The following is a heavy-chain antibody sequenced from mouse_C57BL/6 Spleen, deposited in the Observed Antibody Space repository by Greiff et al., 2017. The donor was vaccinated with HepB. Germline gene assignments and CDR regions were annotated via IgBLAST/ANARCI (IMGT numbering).Heavy chain of an antibody. Sequence: VQLQQSGAELVRPGASVKLSCKASGYTFTDYYINWVKQRPGQGLEWIARIYPGSGNTYYNEKFKGKATLTAEKSSSPAYMQLSSLTSEDSAVYFCARGGLSLPFAYWGQGTLVTVSA. J-gene: IGHJ3*01. CDR2: IYPGSGNT. D-gene: IGHD3-3*01. CDR1: GYTFTDYY. CDR3: ARGGLSLPFAY. V-gene: IGHV1-76*01.